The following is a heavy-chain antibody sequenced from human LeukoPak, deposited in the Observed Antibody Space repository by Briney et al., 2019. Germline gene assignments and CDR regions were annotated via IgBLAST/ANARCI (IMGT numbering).Heavy chain of an antibody. J-gene: IGHJ4*02. Sequence: SETLSLTCTVSGGSISSYNASWIWQPPGPGLGRVGYIYFSGSTNYKLSRKSRVTISVDTSKNQFPLKLSSVTAADTAVYYCARSYGGATTTGFGYWGQGTLVTVSS. CDR1: GGSISSYN. D-gene: IGHD1-26*01. CDR2: IYFSGST. CDR3: ARSYGGATTTGFGY. V-gene: IGHV4-59*01.